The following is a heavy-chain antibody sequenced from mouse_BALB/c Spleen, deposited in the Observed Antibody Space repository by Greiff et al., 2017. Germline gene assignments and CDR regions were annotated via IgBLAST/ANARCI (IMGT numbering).Heavy chain of an antibody. CDR1: GYSITSGYY. CDR3: ARGGGYDPFAY. D-gene: IGHD2-2*01. J-gene: IGHJ3*01. V-gene: IGHV3-6*02. Sequence: EVQVVESGPGLVKPSQSLSLTCSVTGYSITSGYYWNWIRQFPGNKLEWMGYISYDGSNNYNPSLKNRISITRDTSKNQFFLKLNSVTTEDTATYYCARGGGYDPFAYWGQGTLVTVSA. CDR2: ISYDGSN.